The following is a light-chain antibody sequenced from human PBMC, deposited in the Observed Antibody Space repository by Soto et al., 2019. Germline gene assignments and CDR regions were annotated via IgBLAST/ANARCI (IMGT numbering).Light chain of an antibody. V-gene: IGKV2-28*01. Sequence: DIVMTQSPLSLPVTPGEPASISCRSSQSLLHSNGYNYLDWYLQKPGQSPQLLIYLGSNRASGVPDRFSGSGSGKEFTLKISRVEAEDVGVYYCMQALQTPSCTFGQGTKLEIK. J-gene: IGKJ2*02. CDR2: LGS. CDR3: MQALQTPSCT. CDR1: QSLLHSNGYNY.